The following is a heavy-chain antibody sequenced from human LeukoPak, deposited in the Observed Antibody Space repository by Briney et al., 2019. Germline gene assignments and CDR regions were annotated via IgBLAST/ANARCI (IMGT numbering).Heavy chain of an antibody. Sequence: PSETLSLTCTVSGGSISSGGYYWSWIRQHPGKGLEWIGYIYYSGSTYYNPSLKSRVTISVDTSKNQFSLKLSSVTAADTAAYYCASGIPYYDILTGFWNYYYYGMDVWGQGTTVTVSS. CDR1: GGSISSGGYY. V-gene: IGHV4-31*03. CDR3: ASGIPYYDILTGFWNYYYYGMDV. CDR2: IYYSGST. D-gene: IGHD3-9*01. J-gene: IGHJ6*02.